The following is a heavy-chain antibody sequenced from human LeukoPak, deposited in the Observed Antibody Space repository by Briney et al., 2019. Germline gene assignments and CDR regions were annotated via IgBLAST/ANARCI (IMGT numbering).Heavy chain of an antibody. Sequence: SGGSLRLSCAASGFTFSNAWMSWVRQAPGKGLEWVGRIKSKTDGGTTDYAEPVKGRFTISRDDSKNTLYLQMNSLKTEDTAVYYCTTTGGYYYDSSGYSETNWFDPWGQGTLVTVSS. CDR1: GFTFSNAW. CDR3: TTTGGYYYDSSGYSETNWFDP. J-gene: IGHJ5*02. D-gene: IGHD3-22*01. V-gene: IGHV3-15*01. CDR2: IKSKTDGGTT.